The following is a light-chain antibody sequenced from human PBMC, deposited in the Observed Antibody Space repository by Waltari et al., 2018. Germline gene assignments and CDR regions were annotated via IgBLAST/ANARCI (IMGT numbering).Light chain of an antibody. J-gene: IGLJ3*02. CDR2: DNN. CDR1: SSNLGSNF. CDR3: ATWDSGLSGV. Sequence: QSVLTQPPSVSATPGQKVTISRFGSSSNLGSNFVLWYQQFPGTAPRLLIYDNNKRPSGIPDRFSGSKSGTSATLDITGLQSGDEADYYCATWDSGLSGVFGGGTKVTVL. V-gene: IGLV1-51*01.